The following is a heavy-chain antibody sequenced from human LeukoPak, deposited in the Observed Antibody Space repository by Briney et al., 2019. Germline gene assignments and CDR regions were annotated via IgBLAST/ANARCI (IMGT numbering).Heavy chain of an antibody. Sequence: ASSVKVSCKASGGTFSSYAISWVRQAPGQGLELMGGIIPIFGTANYAQKFQGRVTITTDESTSTAYMELSSMRSEDTAVYYCARGSEVTIFGVVHYMDVWGKGTTVTVSS. V-gene: IGHV1-69*05. CDR3: ARGSEVTIFGVVHYMDV. CDR2: IIPIFGTA. CDR1: GGTFSSYA. J-gene: IGHJ6*03. D-gene: IGHD3-3*01.